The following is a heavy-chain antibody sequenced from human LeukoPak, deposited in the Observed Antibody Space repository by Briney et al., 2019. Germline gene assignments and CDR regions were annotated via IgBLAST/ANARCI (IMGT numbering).Heavy chain of an antibody. V-gene: IGHV3-23*01. CDR1: GFTFSSYG. Sequence: PGGSLRLSCAASGFTFSSYGMSWVRQAPGKGLEWVSAISGRDSSTYYADPVKGRFTISRDNSKNTLFLQMNSVRDEDTATYYCAKRSEYGGNWNYFDYWGQGTPVTVSS. D-gene: IGHD4-23*01. CDR2: ISGRDSST. J-gene: IGHJ4*02. CDR3: AKRSEYGGNWNYFDY.